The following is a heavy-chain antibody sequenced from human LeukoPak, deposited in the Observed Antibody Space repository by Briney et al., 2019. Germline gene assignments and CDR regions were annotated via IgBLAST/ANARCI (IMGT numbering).Heavy chain of an antibody. V-gene: IGHV3-23*01. D-gene: IGHD4-11*01. CDR1: GFTFSSYS. CDR2: ISGSGGST. J-gene: IGHJ4*02. Sequence: GRSLRLSCAASGFTFSSYSMHWVCQAPGKGLEWGSAISGSGGSTYYADSVKGRFTISRDNSKNTLYLQMNSLRAEDTAVYYCAKDPAVTTPEYYFDYWGQGTLVTVSS. CDR3: AKDPAVTTPEYYFDY.